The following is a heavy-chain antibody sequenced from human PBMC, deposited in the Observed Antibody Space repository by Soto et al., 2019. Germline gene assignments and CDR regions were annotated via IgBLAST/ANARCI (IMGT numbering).Heavy chain of an antibody. Sequence: PSETLSLTCTVSGGSISSGDYYWSWIRQPPGKGLEWIGYIYYSGSTYYNPSLKSRVTISVDTSKNQFSLKLSSVTAADTAVYYCARDDCSSTSCSTGYYYGMDVWGQGTTVTVSS. V-gene: IGHV4-30-4*01. D-gene: IGHD2-2*01. CDR2: IYYSGST. J-gene: IGHJ6*02. CDR3: ARDDCSSTSCSTGYYYGMDV. CDR1: GGSISSGDYY.